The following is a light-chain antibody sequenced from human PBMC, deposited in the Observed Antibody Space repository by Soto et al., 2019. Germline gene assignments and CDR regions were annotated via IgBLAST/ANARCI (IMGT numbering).Light chain of an antibody. CDR3: QRYVWAPPIT. CDR2: GAS. J-gene: IGKJ5*01. Sequence: GERATFSCRASQSVSSNYLAWYQQKPGQAPRLLISGASSRATGIPDRFSGSGSGTDFTLTISILFLEALAVIRGQRYVWAPPITCGQGLGLEIK. CDR1: QSVSSNY. V-gene: IGKV3-20*01.